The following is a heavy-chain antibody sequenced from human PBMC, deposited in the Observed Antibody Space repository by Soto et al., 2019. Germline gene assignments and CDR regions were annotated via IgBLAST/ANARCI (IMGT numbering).Heavy chain of an antibody. Sequence: ASVKVSCKASGYTFTSYGISWVRQAPGQGLEWMGWISAYNGNTNYAQKLQGRVTMTTDTSTSTAYMELRSLRSDDTAVYYCARVKVTSYYYDSSGYSALAADAFDIWGQGTMVTVSS. D-gene: IGHD3-22*01. J-gene: IGHJ3*02. CDR3: ARVKVTSYYYDSSGYSALAADAFDI. V-gene: IGHV1-18*01. CDR1: GYTFTSYG. CDR2: ISAYNGNT.